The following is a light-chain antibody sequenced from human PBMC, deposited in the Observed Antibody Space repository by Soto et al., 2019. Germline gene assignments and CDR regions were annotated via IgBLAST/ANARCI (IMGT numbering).Light chain of an antibody. CDR2: IDN. CDR3: ATWDASLNGPV. J-gene: IGLJ2*01. V-gene: IGLV1-44*01. CDR1: TSNIGRTT. Sequence: QAVVTQPPSASGTPGQRVTISCSGSTSNIGRTTVNWYQQLPGTAPKLLIYIDNQRPSGVPERFSGSKSGTSASLAIAGLQSEDEAIYYCATWDASLNGPVFGGGTKLTVL.